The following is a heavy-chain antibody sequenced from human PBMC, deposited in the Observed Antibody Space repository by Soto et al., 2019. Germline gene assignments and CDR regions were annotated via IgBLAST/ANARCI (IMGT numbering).Heavy chain of an antibody. CDR1: GYSFTSYW. CDR2: IDPSDSYT. CDR3: ARRRVDYYDSSGSHDAFDI. J-gene: IGHJ3*02. Sequence: GESLKISCKGSGYSFTSYWISWVRQMPGKGLEWMGRIDPSDSYTNYSPSFQGHVTISADKSISTAYLQWSSLKASDTAMYYCARRRVDYYDSSGSHDAFDIWGQGTMVTVSS. D-gene: IGHD3-22*01. V-gene: IGHV5-10-1*01.